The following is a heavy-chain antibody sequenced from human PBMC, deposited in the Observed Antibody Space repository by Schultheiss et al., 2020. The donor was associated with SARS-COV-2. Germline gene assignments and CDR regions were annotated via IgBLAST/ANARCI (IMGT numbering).Heavy chain of an antibody. J-gene: IGHJ4*02. Sequence: GESLKISCEASGFTFSNYEMNWVRQAPGKGLEWVSGLSGDGGKTYYAESVRGRFTISRDNSKNTVYLQMNSLRAEDTAVYYCASKAEGGTYVTFDYWGQGTLVTVSS. CDR2: LSGDGGKT. CDR1: GFTFSNYE. CDR3: ASKAEGGTYVTFDY. V-gene: IGHV3-23*01. D-gene: IGHD3-16*01.